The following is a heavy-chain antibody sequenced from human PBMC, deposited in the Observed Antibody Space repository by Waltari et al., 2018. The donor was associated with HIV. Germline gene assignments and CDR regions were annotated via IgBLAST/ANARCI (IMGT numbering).Heavy chain of an antibody. V-gene: IGHV3-23*01. J-gene: IGHJ4*02. Sequence: DVQLLESGGGFVQPGGSLRLSCAVSGFPFSIYSMYWVRQAPGKGPEWVSAISANGYKTFYTDSVRGRFTVSRDNPKSTLYLQMNNLRTEDTAAYFCVKEGGVGSIKEDYLGQGTLVTVSS. D-gene: IGHD1-26*01. CDR2: ISANGYKT. CDR3: VKEGGVGSIKEDY. CDR1: GFPFSIYS.